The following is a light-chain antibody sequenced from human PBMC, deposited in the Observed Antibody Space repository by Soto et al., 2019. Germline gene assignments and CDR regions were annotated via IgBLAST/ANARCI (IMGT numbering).Light chain of an antibody. CDR1: QSVGSY. CDR3: QQRSDWPST. Sequence: EIVLTQSPATLSLSPGDRATLSCRASQSVGSYLGWYQQSPGQAPRLLIYDASNRATGIPARFSGSGSGTAFTLTISSLEPEDFAVYYCQQRSDWPSTFGGGTKVEIK. CDR2: DAS. V-gene: IGKV3-11*01. J-gene: IGKJ4*01.